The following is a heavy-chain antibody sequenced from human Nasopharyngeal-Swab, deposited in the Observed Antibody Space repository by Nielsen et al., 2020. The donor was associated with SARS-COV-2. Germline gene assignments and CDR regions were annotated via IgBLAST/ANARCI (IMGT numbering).Heavy chain of an antibody. Sequence: GESLKISCAASGFTFSSYNMNWVRQAPGKGLEWVSSISSSSSYIYYADSVKGRFTISRDNAKNSLYLQMNSLRAEDTAVYYCARGCVLTGPSCYYYGMDVWGQGTTVTVSS. CDR3: ARGCVLTGPSCYYYGMDV. D-gene: IGHD3-9*01. V-gene: IGHV3-21*01. J-gene: IGHJ6*02. CDR2: ISSSSSYI. CDR1: GFTFSSYN.